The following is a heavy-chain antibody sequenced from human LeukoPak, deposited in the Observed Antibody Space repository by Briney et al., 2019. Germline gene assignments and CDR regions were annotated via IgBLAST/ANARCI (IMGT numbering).Heavy chain of an antibody. D-gene: IGHD2-21*02. CDR3: AKDVCGGDCYSPDY. J-gene: IGHJ4*02. Sequence: GGSLRLSCAASGFTFSSYGMHWVRQAPGKGLEWVAFIRYDGSNKYYVDSVKGRFTISRDNSKNTLYLQMNSLRAEDTAVYYCAKDVCGGDCYSPDYWGQGTLVTVSS. CDR1: GFTFSSYG. CDR2: IRYDGSNK. V-gene: IGHV3-30*02.